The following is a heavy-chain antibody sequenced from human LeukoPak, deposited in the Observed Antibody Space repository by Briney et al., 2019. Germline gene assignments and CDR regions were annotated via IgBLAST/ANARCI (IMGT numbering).Heavy chain of an antibody. Sequence: GGSLRLSCAVSGFTFSSYSMNWVRQAPGKGLEWVSSISSSRSYIYYADSGKVRFTIPRDNAKNSLYLQMNSLRAEDTAVYYCARRPSFYGDAGFDYWGQGTLVTVSS. CDR2: ISSSRSYI. CDR1: GFTFSSYS. V-gene: IGHV3-21*01. J-gene: IGHJ4*02. CDR3: ARRPSFYGDAGFDY. D-gene: IGHD4-17*01.